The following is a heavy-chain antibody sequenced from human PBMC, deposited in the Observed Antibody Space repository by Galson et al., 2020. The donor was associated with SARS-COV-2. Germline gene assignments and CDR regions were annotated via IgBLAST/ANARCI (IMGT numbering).Heavy chain of an antibody. CDR2: IGAGGDT. CDR3: AKEAGTGWATDYFQH. J-gene: IGHJ1*01. V-gene: IGHV3-23*01. D-gene: IGHD6-19*01. Sequence: GGSLRLSCVTSGFTFNNYAMGWVRQAPGKGLEWVSLIGAGGDTYYADSVEGRFTISRDNLRNTLSLEMNSLRVDDTALYYCAKEAGTGWATDYFQHWGKGTLVIVSS. CDR1: GFTFNNYA.